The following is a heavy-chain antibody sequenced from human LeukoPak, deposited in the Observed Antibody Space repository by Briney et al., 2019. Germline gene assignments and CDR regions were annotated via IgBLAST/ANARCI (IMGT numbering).Heavy chain of an antibody. D-gene: IGHD1-14*01. CDR3: ARDRRHRSSGVGDLAYYFDY. CDR1: GFTFSSYS. J-gene: IGHJ4*02. Sequence: GGSLRLSCAASGFTFSSYSMNWVRQAPGKGLEWVSSISSSSSYIYYADSVKGRFTISRDNAKNSLYLQLNSLRAEDTAVYYCARDRRHRSSGVGDLAYYFDYWGRGTLVTVSS. V-gene: IGHV3-21*01. CDR2: ISSSSSYI.